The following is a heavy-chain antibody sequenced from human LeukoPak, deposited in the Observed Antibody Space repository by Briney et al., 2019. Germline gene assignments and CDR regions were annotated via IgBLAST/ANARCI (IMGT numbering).Heavy chain of an antibody. CDR1: GYTFTSYD. CDR3: ASRSTANYYYYGMDV. CDR2: IIPILGIA. D-gene: IGHD4-11*01. V-gene: IGHV1-69*04. J-gene: IGHJ6*02. Sequence: SVKVSCKASGYTFTSYDINWVRQAPGQGLEWMGRIIPILGIANYAQKFQGRVTITADKSTSTAYMELSSLRSEDTAVYYCASRSTANYYYYGMDVWGQGTTVTVSS.